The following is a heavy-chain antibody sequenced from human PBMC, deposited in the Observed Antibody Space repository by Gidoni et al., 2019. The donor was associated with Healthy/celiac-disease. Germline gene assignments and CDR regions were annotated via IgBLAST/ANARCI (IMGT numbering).Heavy chain of an antibody. V-gene: IGHV3-33*01. CDR1: GFPFSRYG. CDR3: ARGLVEYYYDSSGDLNWFDH. J-gene: IGHJ5*02. Sequence: QVPLVESGGGVVQPGRSLRLSCAASGFPFSRYGMHWARQAPGKGLAGVAVIGDEGSNKYYADSVKGRFTISRDNSKNTLYLQMNSLRAEDTAVDYCARGLVEYYYDSSGDLNWFDHWGQGTLVTVSS. D-gene: IGHD3-22*01. CDR2: IGDEGSNK.